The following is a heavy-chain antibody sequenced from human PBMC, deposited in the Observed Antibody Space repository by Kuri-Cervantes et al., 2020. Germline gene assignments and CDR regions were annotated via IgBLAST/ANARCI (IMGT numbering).Heavy chain of an antibody. CDR3: SRDPRSLDY. CDR2: ISGSGGDI. Sequence: GESLKISCVASGFTFSAHYMSWIRQAPGKGLEWVAYISGSGGDINYADSVKGRFTIYRDNAKNSLYLQMNSLRAEDTAVYYCSRDPRSLDYWGQGTLVTVSS. V-gene: IGHV3-11*01. J-gene: IGHJ4*02. CDR1: GFTFSAHY.